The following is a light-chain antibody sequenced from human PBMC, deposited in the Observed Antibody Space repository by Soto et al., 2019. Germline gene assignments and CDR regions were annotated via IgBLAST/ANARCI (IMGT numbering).Light chain of an antibody. J-gene: IGKJ1*01. CDR3: LQHNNYPRT. CDR2: AAS. V-gene: IGKV1-17*01. Sequence: DIQMPQSPSSLSASVGDRVTITCWASQGIGNDLGWYQQKPGSAPKRLIYAASSLQSGVPSRFSGSGSGTEVTHPISCLQPENFATYHCLQHNNYPRTFGQGTKVEIK. CDR1: QGIGND.